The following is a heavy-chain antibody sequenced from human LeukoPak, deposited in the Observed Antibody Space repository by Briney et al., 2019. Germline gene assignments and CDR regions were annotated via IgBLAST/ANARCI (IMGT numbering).Heavy chain of an antibody. D-gene: IGHD5-18*01. CDR1: GGSFSGYY. CDR2: INHSGST. V-gene: IGHV4-34*01. Sequence: SETPSLTCAVYGGSFSGYYWSWIRQPPGKGLEWIGEINHSGSTNYNPSLKSRVTISVDTSKNQFSLKLSSVTAADTAVYYCARSWRGYGPSNWFDPWGQGTLVTVSS. CDR3: ARSWRGYGPSNWFDP. J-gene: IGHJ5*02.